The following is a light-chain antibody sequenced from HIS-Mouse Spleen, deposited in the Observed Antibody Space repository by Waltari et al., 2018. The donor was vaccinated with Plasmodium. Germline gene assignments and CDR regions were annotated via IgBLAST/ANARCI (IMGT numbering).Light chain of an antibody. Sequence: QSALTQPASVSGSPGQSITISCTGTSSDVGSYNLVPWYQQHPGKAPNLMIYEGSKPPSGVSNRFSGSKSGNTASLTISGLQAEDEADYYCCSYAGSSTFVVFGGGTKLTVL. CDR1: SSDVGSYNL. CDR3: CSYAGSSTFVV. J-gene: IGLJ2*01. CDR2: EGS. V-gene: IGLV2-23*03.